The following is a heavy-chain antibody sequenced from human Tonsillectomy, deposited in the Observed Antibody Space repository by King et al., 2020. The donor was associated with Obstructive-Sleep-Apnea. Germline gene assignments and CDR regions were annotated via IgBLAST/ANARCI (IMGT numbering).Heavy chain of an antibody. J-gene: IGHJ4*02. Sequence: VQLVESGGGVVQPGTSLRLSCAASGFTFNSYGVHWVRQAPGKGLEWVAFIRYDGNNKYYADSVKGRFTISRDNSKNTLYLQMNSLRAEDTAVYYCAKVGIVVVTSWVDYWGQGTLVTVSS. V-gene: IGHV3-30*02. D-gene: IGHD2-21*02. CDR3: AKVGIVVVTSWVDY. CDR1: GFTFNSYG. CDR2: IRYDGNNK.